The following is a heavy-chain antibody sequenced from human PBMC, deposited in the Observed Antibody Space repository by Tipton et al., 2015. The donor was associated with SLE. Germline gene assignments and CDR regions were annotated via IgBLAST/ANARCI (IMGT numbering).Heavy chain of an antibody. Sequence: TLSLTCIVSGGITHNYWSWIRQSPGRGLEWIGYIYYSGSTDYNPSLKSRVTISLDKSKNQFSLKLNSVTASDTAVYYCARQSGGDYYDSSGYSFPFDYWGQGTLVTVSS. D-gene: IGHD3-22*01. J-gene: IGHJ4*02. CDR3: ARQSGGDYYDSSGYSFPFDY. CDR1: GGITHNY. V-gene: IGHV4-59*08. CDR2: IYYSGST.